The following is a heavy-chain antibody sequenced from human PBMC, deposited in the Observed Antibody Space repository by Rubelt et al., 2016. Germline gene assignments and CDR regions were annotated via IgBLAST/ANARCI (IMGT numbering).Heavy chain of an antibody. D-gene: IGHD4-17*01. CDR2: INPSGGST. CDR1: GYTFTSYY. Sequence: QVQLVQSGAEVKKPGASVKVSCKASGYTFTSYYMHWVRQAPGQGLEWMGIINPSGGSTSYAQKFQGRVTMTRDTSTSTDYCELSSLRCEATAVYYCATEGLRPSYYGMDIWGQGTTVTVSS. J-gene: IGHJ6*02. CDR3: ATEGLRPSYYGMDI. V-gene: IGHV1-46*01.